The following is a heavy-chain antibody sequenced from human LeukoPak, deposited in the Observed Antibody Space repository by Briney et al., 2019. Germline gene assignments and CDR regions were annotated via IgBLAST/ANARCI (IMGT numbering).Heavy chain of an antibody. CDR3: ANGWYGELLFSY. V-gene: IGHV3-30*02. CDR1: GFTFSSYG. Sequence: GGSLRLSCAASGFTFSSYGMHWVRQAPGKGLEWVAFIRYDGGNKYYADSVKVRFTISGDNSKNTLYLQMSSLRAEDTAVYYCANGWYGELLFSYWGQGTLVTDSS. D-gene: IGHD3-10*01. J-gene: IGHJ4*02. CDR2: IRYDGGNK.